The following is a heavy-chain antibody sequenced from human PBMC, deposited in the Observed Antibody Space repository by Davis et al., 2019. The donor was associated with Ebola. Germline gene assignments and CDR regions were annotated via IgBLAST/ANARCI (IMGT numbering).Heavy chain of an antibody. V-gene: IGHV4-34*12. Sequence: GSLRLSCAVYGGSFSGYYWSWIRQSPGKGVEWIGESIDSGSTNYNPSLRSRVTISVVRSKNQFSLKLSSVTAADTAVYYCAKDRRGYNSAADYWGQGTLVTVSS. CDR3: AKDRRGYNSAADY. CDR1: GGSFSGYY. J-gene: IGHJ4*02. CDR2: SIDSGST. D-gene: IGHD5-24*01.